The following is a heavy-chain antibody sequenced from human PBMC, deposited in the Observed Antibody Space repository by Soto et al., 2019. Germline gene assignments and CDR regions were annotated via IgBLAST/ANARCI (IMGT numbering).Heavy chain of an antibody. Sequence: ASVKVSCKASGYTFTSYGISWVRQAPGQGLEWMGWISAYNGNTNYAQKLQGRVTMTTDTSTSTAYMELRSLRSDDTAAYYCASLDYDILTGYYNPNYWGKGTLVTVSS. D-gene: IGHD3-9*01. CDR1: GYTFTSYG. CDR3: ASLDYDILTGYYNPNY. J-gene: IGHJ4*02. CDR2: ISAYNGNT. V-gene: IGHV1-18*01.